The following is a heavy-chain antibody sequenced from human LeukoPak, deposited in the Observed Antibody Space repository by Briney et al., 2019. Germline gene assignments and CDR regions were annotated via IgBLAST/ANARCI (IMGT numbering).Heavy chain of an antibody. V-gene: IGHV1-46*01. CDR3: ARVVRASGGSCYACAFDI. Sequence: ASVKVSCKASGGTFSSYAISWVRQAPGQGLEWMGIINPSGGSTSYAQKFQGRVTMTRDMSTSTVYMELSSLRSEDTAVYYCARVVRASGGSCYACAFDIWGQGTMVTVSS. J-gene: IGHJ3*02. CDR2: INPSGGST. CDR1: GGTFSSYA. D-gene: IGHD2-15*01.